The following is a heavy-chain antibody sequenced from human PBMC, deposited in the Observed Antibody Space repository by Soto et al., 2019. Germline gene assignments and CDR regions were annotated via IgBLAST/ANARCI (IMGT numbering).Heavy chain of an antibody. CDR2: INGDGSSA. Sequence: GGSLRLSCAVSGFTFSDYWMHWVRQAPGKGLVWVARINGDGSSANYAASVKDRFTISRDNAENTVYLQMNSLRAEDTAVYFCARRDRNGGYCDSWGQGVLVTVSS. CDR3: ARRDRNGGYCDS. V-gene: IGHV3-74*01. CDR1: GFTFSDYW. J-gene: IGHJ4*02. D-gene: IGHD2-8*01.